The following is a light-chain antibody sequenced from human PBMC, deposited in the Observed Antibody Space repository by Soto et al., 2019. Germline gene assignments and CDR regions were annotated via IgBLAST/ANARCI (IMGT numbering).Light chain of an antibody. CDR2: KTS. J-gene: IGKJ2*01. CDR1: QGITNW. Sequence: DIQMTQSPSTLSGSVGDRVTITCRASQGITNWLAWYQQKPGKAPKLLIYKTSTLESGVPSRFSGSGSGTEFTLTISNLQPDDFATYYCQQYNTYSFGQGTKVDIK. V-gene: IGKV1-5*03. CDR3: QQYNTYS.